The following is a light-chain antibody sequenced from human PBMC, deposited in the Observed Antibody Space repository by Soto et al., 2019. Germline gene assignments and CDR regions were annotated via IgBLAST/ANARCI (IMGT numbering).Light chain of an antibody. V-gene: IGKV1-39*01. J-gene: IGKJ2*01. CDR3: QQSYSTPRT. CDR2: AAS. Sequence: DIQMTQSPSSLSASVGDRVTITCRASQSVKIYLDWIQHKPGKAPKLLIYAASTLQSGVPSRFSGSGSGTDFTLTISGLQRDDFATYYCQQSYSTPRTFGQGTTLEIK. CDR1: QSVKIY.